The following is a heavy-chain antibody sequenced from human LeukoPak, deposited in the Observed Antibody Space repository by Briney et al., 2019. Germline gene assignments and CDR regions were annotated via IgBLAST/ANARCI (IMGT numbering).Heavy chain of an antibody. J-gene: IGHJ4*02. V-gene: IGHV4-39*01. CDR2: IYYSVST. CDR1: GASISSSSYY. Sequence: PSETLSLTCTVSGASISSSSYYWAWLRQPPGKGLEWIGSIYYSVSTYYNPSLKSRVTISVYTSKNQFSLKLSSVIAADTAVYYCATRGRARDYWGQGTLVTVSS. CDR3: ATRGRARDY. D-gene: IGHD3-10*01.